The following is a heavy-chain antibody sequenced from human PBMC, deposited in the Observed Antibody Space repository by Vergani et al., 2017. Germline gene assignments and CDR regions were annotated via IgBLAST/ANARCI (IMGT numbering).Heavy chain of an antibody. CDR2: IIPILGIA. CDR1: GYTFTSYG. V-gene: IGHV1-69*04. CDR3: ARDLEMASTFDY. J-gene: IGHJ4*02. D-gene: IGHD5-24*01. Sequence: QVQLVQSGAEVKKPGASVKVSCKASGYTFTSYGISWVRQAPGQGLEWMGRIIPILGIANYAQKFQGRVTITADKSTSTAYMELSSLRSEDTAVYYCARDLEMASTFDYWGQGTLVTVSS.